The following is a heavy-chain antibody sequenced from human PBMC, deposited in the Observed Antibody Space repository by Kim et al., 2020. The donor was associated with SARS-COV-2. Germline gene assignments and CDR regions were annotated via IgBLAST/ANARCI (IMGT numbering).Heavy chain of an antibody. Sequence: YYRPSLKTRLTISKDTSKNQVVLTMTNMDPVDTATYYCARIFCPLSGRDDYWGQGTLVTVSS. J-gene: IGHJ4*02. V-gene: IGHV2-70*01. CDR3: ARIFCPLSGRDDY. D-gene: IGHD2-15*01.